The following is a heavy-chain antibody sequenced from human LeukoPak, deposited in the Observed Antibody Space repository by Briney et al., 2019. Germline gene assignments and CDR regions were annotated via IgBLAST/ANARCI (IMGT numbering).Heavy chain of an antibody. V-gene: IGHV5-51*01. CDR2: IYPDDSDT. D-gene: IGHD6-6*01. Sequence: GESLKISCKASGYRFTTDYTSWVRQMPGKGLEWMGIIYPDDSDTRYSPSFQGQVTISADKSISTAYLQWSSLKASDTAMYYCARERSSQGYFDFWGQGTLVTVSS. CDR3: ARERSSQGYFDF. J-gene: IGHJ4*02. CDR1: GYRFTTDY.